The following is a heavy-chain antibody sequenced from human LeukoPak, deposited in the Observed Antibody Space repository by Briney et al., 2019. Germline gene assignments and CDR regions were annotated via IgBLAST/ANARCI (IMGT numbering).Heavy chain of an antibody. Sequence: SETLSLTCTVSGGSISSYYWSWIRQPPGKGLEWIGYIYYSGSTYYNPSLKSRVTISVDTSKNQFSLKLSSVTAADTAVYYCARAGWLPSFDYWGQGTLVTVSS. CDR3: ARAGWLPSFDY. CDR1: GGSISSYY. CDR2: IYYSGST. J-gene: IGHJ4*02. V-gene: IGHV4-30-4*08. D-gene: IGHD3-9*01.